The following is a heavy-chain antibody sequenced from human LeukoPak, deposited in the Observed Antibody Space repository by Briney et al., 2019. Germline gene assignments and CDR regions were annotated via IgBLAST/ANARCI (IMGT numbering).Heavy chain of an antibody. D-gene: IGHD3-22*01. CDR1: GFSLSTTGVG. V-gene: IGHV2-5*02. CDR2: IYWDEDK. J-gene: IGHJ4*02. CDR3: AHRPNDYDSGGYPKYYFDY. Sequence: SGPTLVKPTQTLTLTCTFSGFSLSTTGVGVGGIRQPPGKALEWLALIYWDEDKHYSPSLKSRLTITKDTSKNQVVLTVSNMDPVDTATYYCAHRPNDYDSGGYPKYYFDYWGQGTLVTVSS.